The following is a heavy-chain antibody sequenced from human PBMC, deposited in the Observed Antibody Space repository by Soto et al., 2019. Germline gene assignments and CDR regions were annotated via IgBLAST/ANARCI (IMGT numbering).Heavy chain of an antibody. CDR1: GGSISTSNW. Sequence: SETLSLTCAVSGGSISTSNWWSWVRQPPGKGLEWIGEIYHSVRTNCNPSLKSRVTISVEKSKNQFSLELSSMSAADTAVYYCARGGDWKFDYWGQGSLVTVSS. D-gene: IGHD2-21*02. CDR2: IYHSVRT. CDR3: ARGGDWKFDY. V-gene: IGHV4-4*02. J-gene: IGHJ4*02.